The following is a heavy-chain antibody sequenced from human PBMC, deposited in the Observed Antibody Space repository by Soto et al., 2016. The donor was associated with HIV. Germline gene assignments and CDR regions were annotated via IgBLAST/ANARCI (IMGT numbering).Heavy chain of an antibody. V-gene: IGHV1-2*02. CDR1: GYTFSAYY. CDR3: AGGYYDVLNPDF. J-gene: IGHJ4*02. Sequence: QVQLVQSGAEVKRPGASVKVSCKASGYTFSAYYIHWVRQAPGQGLEWMSWISPHGGGTNYPRKFHGRVTMTRDTSISTAYMELTSLRLNDTAVYYCAGGYYDVLNPDFWGQGTLVTVSS. CDR2: ISPHGGGT. D-gene: IGHD3-9*01.